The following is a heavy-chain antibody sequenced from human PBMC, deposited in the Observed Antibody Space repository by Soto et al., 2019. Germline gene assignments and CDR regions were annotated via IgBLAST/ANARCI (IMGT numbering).Heavy chain of an antibody. J-gene: IGHJ4*02. CDR3: AKEGHYYDSSGYSQRAFDY. CDR2: ISYDGSNK. D-gene: IGHD3-22*01. CDR1: GFTFSSYG. Sequence: QVQLVESGGGVVQPGRSLRLSCAASGFTFSSYGMHWVRQAPGKGLEWVAVISYDGSNKYYADSVKGRFTISRDNSKNTLYLHMNSLRAEDTAVYYCAKEGHYYDSSGYSQRAFDYWGQGTLVTVSS. V-gene: IGHV3-30*18.